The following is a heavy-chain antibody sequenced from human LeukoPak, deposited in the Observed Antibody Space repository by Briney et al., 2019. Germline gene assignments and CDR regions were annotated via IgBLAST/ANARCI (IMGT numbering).Heavy chain of an antibody. CDR3: ARGTKGGYYYYMDV. J-gene: IGHJ6*03. CDR1: GGSFSGYY. V-gene: IGHV4-34*01. CDR2: MNHSGST. Sequence: PSETLSLTCAVYGGSFSGYYWSWIRQPPGKGLEWIGEMNHSGSTNYNPSLKSRVTISVDTSKNQFSLKLSPVTAADTAVYYCARGTKGGYYYYMDVWGKGTTVTVSS. D-gene: IGHD1-26*01.